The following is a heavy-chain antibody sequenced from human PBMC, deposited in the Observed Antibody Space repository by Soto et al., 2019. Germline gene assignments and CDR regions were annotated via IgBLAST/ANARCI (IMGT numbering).Heavy chain of an antibody. D-gene: IGHD5-18*01. V-gene: IGHV3-23*01. CDR1: GFTFSSYA. CDR2: ISGSGGST. J-gene: IGHJ4*02. CDR3: AKGVGDRHGYRD. Sequence: EVQLLESGGGLVQPGGSLRLSCAASGFTFSSYAMSWVRQAPGKGLEWVSAISGSGGSTYYADSVKGRFTISRDNSKNTLYLKMNSLRAEDTAVYYCAKGVGDRHGYRDWGQGTLVTVSS.